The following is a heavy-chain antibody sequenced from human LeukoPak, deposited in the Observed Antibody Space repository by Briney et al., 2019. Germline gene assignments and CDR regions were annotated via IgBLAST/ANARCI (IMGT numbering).Heavy chain of an antibody. V-gene: IGHV3-66*01. D-gene: IGHD1-26*01. Sequence: GGSLRLSCAASGFTVSSNYMSWVRQAPGKGLEWVSVIYSGGSTYYADSVKGRFTISRDNSKNTLYLQMNSLRAEDTAVYYCARGLSGSYSPLDYWGQETLVTVSS. CDR2: IYSGGST. J-gene: IGHJ4*02. CDR3: ARGLSGSYSPLDY. CDR1: GFTVSSNY.